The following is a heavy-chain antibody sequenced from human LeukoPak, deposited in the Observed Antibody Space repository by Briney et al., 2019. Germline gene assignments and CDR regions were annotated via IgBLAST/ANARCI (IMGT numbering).Heavy chain of an antibody. V-gene: IGHV3-30*01. CDR3: ARNGLLGGYHTWFDS. CDR1: EFTFSNYA. D-gene: IGHD3-3*01. J-gene: IGHJ5*01. Sequence: GGSLRLSCAASEFTFSNYAMHWVRQAPGKGLEWVAVISYDGRNKDYADSVKGRFTISRDNSQNTLYLQMNSLRTEDSAVYSCARNGLLGGYHTWFDSWGQGTLVTVSS. CDR2: ISYDGRNK.